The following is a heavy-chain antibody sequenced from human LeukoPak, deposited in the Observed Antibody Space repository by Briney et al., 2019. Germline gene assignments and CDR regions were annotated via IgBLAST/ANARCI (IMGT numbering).Heavy chain of an antibody. CDR3: AGNQGVIIFRFDY. Sequence: GASVKVSCKASGGTFSSYAISWVRQAPGQGLEWMGGIIPIFGTANYAQKFQGRVTITTDESTSTAYMELSSLRAEDTAVYYCAGNQGVIIFRFDYWGQGTLVTVSS. CDR2: IIPIFGTA. CDR1: GGTFSSYA. J-gene: IGHJ4*02. V-gene: IGHV1-69*05. D-gene: IGHD3-10*01.